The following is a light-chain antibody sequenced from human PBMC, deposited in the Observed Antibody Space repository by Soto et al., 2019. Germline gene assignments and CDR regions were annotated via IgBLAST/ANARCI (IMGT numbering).Light chain of an antibody. CDR2: DVS. CDR1: SSDVGGYNY. CDR3: SSYTSSSPLV. V-gene: IGLV2-14*01. Sequence: QSALTQPASVSGSPGQSITISCTGTSSDVGGYNYVSWYQQHPGKAPKLMIYDVSTRPSGVSNRFSGSKSGNTASLTISGLQAEDEADYYCSSYTSSSPLVFGTGTKLTVL. J-gene: IGLJ1*01.